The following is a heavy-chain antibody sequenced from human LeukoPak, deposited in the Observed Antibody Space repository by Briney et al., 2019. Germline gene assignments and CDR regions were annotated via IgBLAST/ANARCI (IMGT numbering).Heavy chain of an antibody. D-gene: IGHD4-17*01. CDR2: ISSRGSTI. CDR1: GFTFSSYE. Sequence: GRSLRLSCAASGFTFSSYEINWVRKAPGKGLGWVSYISSRGSTIYYADSVKGRFTISRDNAKNSLYLQMNSLRAEDTAVHYCAREARDYGDYVGGVNYYGMDVWGQGTTVTVSS. V-gene: IGHV3-48*03. J-gene: IGHJ6*02. CDR3: AREARDYGDYVGGVNYYGMDV.